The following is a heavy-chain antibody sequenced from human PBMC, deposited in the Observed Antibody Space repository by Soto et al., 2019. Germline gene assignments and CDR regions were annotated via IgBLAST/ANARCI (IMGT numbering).Heavy chain of an antibody. J-gene: IGHJ4*02. D-gene: IGHD5-12*01. CDR2: IYYSGST. CDR3: AAGGGLPRYY. V-gene: IGHV4-59*08. Sequence: PXXTLSLRYTVSGGSISSYYWRWIRQPPGKGLEWIGYIYYSGSTNYNPSLKSRVTISVDTSKNQFSLKLSSVTAADTAVYYCAAGGGLPRYYWGQGTLVTVSS. CDR1: GGSISSYY.